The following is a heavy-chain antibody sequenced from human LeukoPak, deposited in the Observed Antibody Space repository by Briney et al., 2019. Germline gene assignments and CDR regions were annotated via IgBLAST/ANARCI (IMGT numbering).Heavy chain of an antibody. CDR3: ARGVAGNDY. Sequence: GGSLRLSCSASGFTVRINDMIWFPQAPGKGLEWVSVIDSGGSTYYADSVKGRFTITRHKSKNTLYLHMNSLRAEDTAVYYCARGVAGNDYWGQGTLVTVSS. J-gene: IGHJ4*02. CDR1: GFTVRIND. V-gene: IGHV3-53*04. CDR2: IDSGGST. D-gene: IGHD6-13*01.